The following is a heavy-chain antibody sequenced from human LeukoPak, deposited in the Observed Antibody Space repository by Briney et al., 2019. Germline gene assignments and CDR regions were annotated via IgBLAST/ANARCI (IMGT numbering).Heavy chain of an antibody. CDR3: ARESSVAGTTPHDY. Sequence: GGSLRLSCAASGFAFSSYGMSWVRQAPGKGLEWVSAISGSGGSTYYADSVKGRFTISRDNSKNTLYMQMNSLRAEDTAVYYCARESSVAGTTPHDYWGQGTLVTVSS. CDR1: GFAFSSYG. CDR2: ISGSGGST. J-gene: IGHJ4*02. D-gene: IGHD1/OR15-1a*01. V-gene: IGHV3-23*01.